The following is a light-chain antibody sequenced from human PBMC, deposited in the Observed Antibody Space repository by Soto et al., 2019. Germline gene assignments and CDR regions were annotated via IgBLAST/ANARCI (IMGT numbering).Light chain of an antibody. V-gene: IGLV2-8*01. Sequence: QSVLTQPPSASGSPGQSVTISCTGASSDVGGYNFVSWYQHHPGKAPRPMIYDVTQRPSGVPDRFSGSKSGNTASLTVSGLQVDDEAYYYCSSYAGSSIPVAFGGGTKLTVL. J-gene: IGLJ2*01. CDR1: SSDVGGYNF. CDR2: DVT. CDR3: SSYAGSSIPVA.